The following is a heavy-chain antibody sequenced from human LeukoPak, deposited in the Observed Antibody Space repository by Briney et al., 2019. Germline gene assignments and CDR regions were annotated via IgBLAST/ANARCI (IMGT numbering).Heavy chain of an antibody. CDR3: ARRGYCSGGSCYSGGGWYFDL. V-gene: IGHV4-59*08. CDR1: GGSINSDY. CDR2: MYYSGSST. J-gene: IGHJ2*01. D-gene: IGHD2-15*01. Sequence: PSETLSLNCTVSGGSINSDYWSWVRQPPGKGLEWIGYMYYSGSSTNYNPSLKSRVTISVDRSKNQFSLKLSSVTAADTAVYYCARRGYCSGGSCYSGGGWYFDLWGRGTLVTVSS.